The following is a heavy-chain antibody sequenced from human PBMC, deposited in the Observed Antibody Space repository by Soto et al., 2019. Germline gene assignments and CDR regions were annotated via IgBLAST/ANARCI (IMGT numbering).Heavy chain of an antibody. D-gene: IGHD3-22*01. Sequence: SETLSLTCAVYGGSFSGYYWSWIRQPPGKGLEWIGEINHSGSTNYNPSLKSRVTISVDTSKNQFSLKLSSVTAADTAMYYCAREGRSGLLDYWGQGTRVTVAS. J-gene: IGHJ4*02. CDR1: GGSFSGYY. V-gene: IGHV4-34*01. CDR2: INHSGST. CDR3: AREGRSGLLDY.